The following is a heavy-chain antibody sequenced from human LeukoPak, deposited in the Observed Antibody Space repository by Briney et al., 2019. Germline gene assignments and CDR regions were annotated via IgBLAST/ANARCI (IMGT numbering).Heavy chain of an antibody. V-gene: IGHV3-7*01. CDR3: ARSSPLGWLRPTPFDY. J-gene: IGHJ4*02. CDR2: IKQDGSEK. Sequence: PGGSLRLSCAASGFTFSSYWMSWVRQAPGKGLEWVANIKQDGSEKYYVDSVKGRFTISRDNAKNSLYLQMNSLRAEDTAVYYCARSSPLGWLRPTPFDYWGQGTLVTVSS. D-gene: IGHD5-12*01. CDR1: GFTFSSYW.